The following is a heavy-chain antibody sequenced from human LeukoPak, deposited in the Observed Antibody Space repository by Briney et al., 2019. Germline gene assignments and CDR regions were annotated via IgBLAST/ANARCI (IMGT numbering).Heavy chain of an antibody. CDR3: ARSEQWLVIHLDY. D-gene: IGHD6-19*01. CDR1: GYTFTSYY. J-gene: IGHJ4*02. CDR2: IIPIFGTA. Sequence: PVASVKVSCKASGYTFTSYYMHWVRQAPGQGLEWMGGIIPIFGTANYAQKFQGRVTITADESTSTAYMELSSLRSEDTAVYYCARSEQWLVIHLDYWGQGTLVTVSS. V-gene: IGHV1-69*13.